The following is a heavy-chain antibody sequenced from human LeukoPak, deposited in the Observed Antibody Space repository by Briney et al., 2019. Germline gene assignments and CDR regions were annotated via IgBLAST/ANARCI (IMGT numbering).Heavy chain of an antibody. D-gene: IGHD1-26*01. CDR3: ARVIVFKGYMDV. CDR1: GFTFSSYN. J-gene: IGHJ6*03. CDR2: ISSSSSYI. V-gene: IGHV3-21*01. Sequence: GGSLRLSCAASGFTFSSYNMNWVRQAPGKGLEWVSSISSSSSYIYYADSVKGRFTISRDNTKNSLYLQMNSLRAEDTAVYYCARVIVFKGYMDVGGKGKRIIVTS.